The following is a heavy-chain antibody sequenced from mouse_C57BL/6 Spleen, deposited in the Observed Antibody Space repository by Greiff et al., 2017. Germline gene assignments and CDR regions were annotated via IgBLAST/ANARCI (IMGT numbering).Heavy chain of an antibody. CDR2: IWSGGST. D-gene: IGHD1-1*01. V-gene: IGHV2-2*01. J-gene: IGHJ4*01. CDR1: GFSLTSYG. CDR3: ARRFITTVVEAVYAMDY. Sequence: QVQLQQSGPGLVQPSQSLSITCTVSGFSLTSYGVHWVRQSPGKGLEWLGVIWSGGSTDYNAAFISRLSISKDNSKSQVFFKMNSLQADDTAIYYCARRFITTVVEAVYAMDYWGQGTSVTVSS.